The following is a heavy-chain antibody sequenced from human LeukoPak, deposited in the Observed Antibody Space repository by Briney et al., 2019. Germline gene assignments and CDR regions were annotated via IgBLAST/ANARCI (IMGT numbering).Heavy chain of an antibody. J-gene: IGHJ3*02. V-gene: IGHV3-11*05. CDR1: GFTFSDYY. D-gene: IGHD3-16*01. CDR3: ARDGGAIPPDAFDI. Sequence: PGGSLRLSCAASGFTFSDYYMNWIRQTPGKGLEGLSYITTSSSYTNYEDSVKGRFTISRDNTKNSLFLQMNSLRAEDTAVYYCARDGGAIPPDAFDIWGQGTMVTVSS. CDR2: ITTSSSYT.